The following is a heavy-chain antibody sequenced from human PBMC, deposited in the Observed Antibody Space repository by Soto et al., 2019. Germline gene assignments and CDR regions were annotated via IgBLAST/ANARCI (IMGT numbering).Heavy chain of an antibody. V-gene: IGHV1-2*02. CDR2: INPTTGAT. D-gene: IGHD6-19*01. J-gene: IGHJ5*02. Sequence: ASVKVSCKASGYTFTAQYLHWVRKAPGEGLEWMGWINPTTGATRYAQKFQGRVTMTRDTSMSTAYLEVRSLRTDDTAVYYRAKGDSSWGSWFDPWGQGTLVTVSS. CDR3: AKGDSSWGSWFDP. CDR1: GYTFTAQY.